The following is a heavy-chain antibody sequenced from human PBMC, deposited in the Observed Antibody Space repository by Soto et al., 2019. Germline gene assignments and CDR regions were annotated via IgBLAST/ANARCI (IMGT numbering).Heavy chain of an antibody. CDR1: GVRFRSYG. CDR3: ARDLNSYDSRRGMDV. J-gene: IGHJ6*02. Sequence: RSLGLSWAAPGVRFRSYGTHWVRQAPDKGLEWVAVIWYDGSNKYYADSVKGRFTISRDNSKNTLYLQMNSLRAEDTAVYYCARDLNSYDSRRGMDVWGQGTTVTASS. V-gene: IGHV3-33*01. D-gene: IGHD3-22*01. CDR2: IWYDGSNK.